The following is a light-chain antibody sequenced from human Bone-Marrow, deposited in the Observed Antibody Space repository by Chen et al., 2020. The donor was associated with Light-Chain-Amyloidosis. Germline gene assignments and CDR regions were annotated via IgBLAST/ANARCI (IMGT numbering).Light chain of an antibody. V-gene: IGLV3-25*03. CDR3: QSADSSGTYEVI. CDR1: DLPTKY. Sequence: SYELTPPPPVSVAPGQPASITCSGDDLPTKYAYWYQQKPGQAPVLVIHRDTERPSGISERFSGSSSGTTATLTISGVQAEDEADYHCQSADSSGTYEVIFGGGTKLTVL. CDR2: RDT. J-gene: IGLJ2*01.